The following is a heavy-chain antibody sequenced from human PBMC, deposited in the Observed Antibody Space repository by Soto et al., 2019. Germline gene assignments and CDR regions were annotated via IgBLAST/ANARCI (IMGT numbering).Heavy chain of an antibody. CDR3: ARDSAGSDIVLVVAAPRGLFDI. CDR2: TYTSGST. J-gene: IGHJ3*02. V-gene: IGHV4-4*07. CDR1: GGSISSYY. Sequence: PETLSVTCTVSGGSISSYYWSWIRQPAGKGLEWIGRTYTSGSTNYNPSLKSRVTMSVDTSKNQFSLKLSSVTAEDTAVYYCARDSAGSDIVLVVAAPRGLFDIWGQGSMVIVSS. D-gene: IGHD2-15*01.